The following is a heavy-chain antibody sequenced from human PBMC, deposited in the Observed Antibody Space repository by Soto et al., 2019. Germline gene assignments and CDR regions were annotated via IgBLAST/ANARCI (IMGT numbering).Heavy chain of an antibody. V-gene: IGHV3-23*01. CDR3: AKPRAVLWFGTLDY. D-gene: IGHD3-10*01. CDR1: GFTFSSYA. CDR2: ISGSGGST. Sequence: EVQLLESGGGLVQPGGSLRLSCAASGFTFSSYAMSWVRQAPGKGLEWVSAISGSGGSTYYTDSVKGRFTISRDNSKNTLYLQMNSLRAEDTAVYYCAKPRAVLWFGTLDYWGQGTLVTVSS. J-gene: IGHJ4*02.